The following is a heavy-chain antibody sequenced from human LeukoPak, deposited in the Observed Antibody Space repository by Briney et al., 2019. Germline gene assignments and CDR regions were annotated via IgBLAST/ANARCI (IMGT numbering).Heavy chain of an antibody. V-gene: IGHV4-30-4*02. D-gene: IGHD4-17*01. CDR3: ARDEVTTAFFDY. CDR2: IYYSGST. Sequence: SETLSLTCTVSGGSISSGDYYWSWIRQPPGKGLEWIGYIYYSGSTYYNPSLKSRVTISVDTSKNQFSLKPSSVTAADTAVYYCARDEVTTAFFDYWGQGTLVTVSS. J-gene: IGHJ4*02. CDR1: GGSISSGDYY.